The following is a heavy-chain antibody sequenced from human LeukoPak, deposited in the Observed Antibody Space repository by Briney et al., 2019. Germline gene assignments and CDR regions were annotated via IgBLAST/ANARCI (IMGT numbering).Heavy chain of an antibody. Sequence: PGGSLRLSCAASGFTFSSYGMHWVRQAPGKGLEWVAVISYDGSNKYYADSVKGRFTISRDNSKNTLYLKMNSLRAEDTAVYYCAKEDDFWSGYLKIRAYGMDVWGQGTTVTVSS. D-gene: IGHD3-3*01. CDR3: AKEDDFWSGYLKIRAYGMDV. J-gene: IGHJ6*02. CDR2: ISYDGSNK. CDR1: GFTFSSYG. V-gene: IGHV3-30*18.